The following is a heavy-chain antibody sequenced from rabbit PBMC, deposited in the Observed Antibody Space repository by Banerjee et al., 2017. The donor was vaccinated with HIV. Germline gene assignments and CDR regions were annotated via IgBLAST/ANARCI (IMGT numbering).Heavy chain of an antibody. D-gene: IGHD8-1*01. CDR3: ARAGTSWYIGL. Sequence: QSLEESGGDLVKPGASLTLTCTASGFTISSSYWICWVRQAPGKGLEWIGCIYTGSSDSTYYASWAKGRFTISKTSSTTVTLQMTSLTAADTATYFCARAGTSWYIGLWGPGTLVT. CDR2: IYTGSSDST. V-gene: IGHV1S40*01. CDR1: GFTISSSYW. J-gene: IGHJ4*01.